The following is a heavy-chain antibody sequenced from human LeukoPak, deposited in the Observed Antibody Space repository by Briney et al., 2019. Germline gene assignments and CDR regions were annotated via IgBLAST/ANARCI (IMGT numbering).Heavy chain of an antibody. D-gene: IGHD2-8*01. CDR3: AKSLYLVYGSFDY. J-gene: IGHJ4*02. CDR1: GFTFSSYA. Sequence: PGGSLRLSCAASGFTFSSYAMSWVHQAPGKGLEWVSAISGSGGSTYYADSVKGRFTISRDNSKNTLYLQMNSLRAEDTAVYYCAKSLYLVYGSFDYWGQGTLVTVSS. V-gene: IGHV3-23*01. CDR2: ISGSGGST.